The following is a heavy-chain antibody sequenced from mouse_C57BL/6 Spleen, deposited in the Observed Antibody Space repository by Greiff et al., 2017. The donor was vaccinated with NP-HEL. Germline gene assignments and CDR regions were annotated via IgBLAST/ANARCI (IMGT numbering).Heavy chain of an antibody. Sequence: VQLQQSVAELVRPGASVKLSCTASGFNIKNTYMHWVKQRPEQGLEWIGRIDPANGNTKYAPKFQGKATITADTSSNTAYLQLSSLTSEDTAIDYCARDYYGSSYGGAMDYWGQGTSVTVSS. CDR3: ARDYYGSSYGGAMDY. V-gene: IGHV14-3*01. CDR2: IDPANGNT. J-gene: IGHJ4*01. D-gene: IGHD1-1*01. CDR1: GFNIKNTY.